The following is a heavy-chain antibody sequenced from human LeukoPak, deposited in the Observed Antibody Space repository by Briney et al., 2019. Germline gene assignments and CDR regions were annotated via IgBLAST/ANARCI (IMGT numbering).Heavy chain of an antibody. CDR1: GGSFSGYY. Sequence: SETLSLTCAVYGGSFSGYYRSWIRQPPGKGLEWIGEINHSGSTNYNPSLKSRVTISVDTSKNQFSLKLSSVTAADTAVYYCARGAVAGTYWGQGTLVTVSS. D-gene: IGHD6-19*01. J-gene: IGHJ4*02. CDR3: ARGAVAGTY. V-gene: IGHV4-34*01. CDR2: INHSGST.